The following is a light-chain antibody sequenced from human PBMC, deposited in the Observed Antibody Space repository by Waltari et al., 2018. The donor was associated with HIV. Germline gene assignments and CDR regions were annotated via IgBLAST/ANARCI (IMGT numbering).Light chain of an antibody. CDR2: KDS. CDR3: QSADSSGTYVV. CDR1: ALPKQF. V-gene: IGLV3-25*03. Sequence: SYELTQPPSVSVSPGQTARITCSGDALPKQFASWYQQKPGQAPVLVISKDSERPMGKPGRFYGSSSGKTVTLTISGVQAEDEADYFGQSADSSGTYVVFGGGTKLTVL. J-gene: IGLJ2*01.